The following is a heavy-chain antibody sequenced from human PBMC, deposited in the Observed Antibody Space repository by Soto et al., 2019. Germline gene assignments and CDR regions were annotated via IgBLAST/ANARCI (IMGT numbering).Heavy chain of an antibody. V-gene: IGHV1-2*02. CDR2: INPYSGGA. D-gene: IGHD3-10*01. J-gene: IGHJ5*02. CDR3: ARVIRGAYYNSPLDT. Sequence: QVQLLQSGAEVKKPGASVKVSCNASGYTFTGYFMHWVRQAPGQGLEWMGWINPYSGGADSAQSCQGRVTMTRGTSISTVYMDMSRLRSDDTAVYYCARVIRGAYYNSPLDTWGQGTVVTVSS. CDR1: GYTFTGYF.